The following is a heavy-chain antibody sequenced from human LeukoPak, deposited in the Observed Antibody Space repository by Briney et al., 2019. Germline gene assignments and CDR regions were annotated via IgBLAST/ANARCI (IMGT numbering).Heavy chain of an antibody. Sequence: ASEKVSCKASSHTFTIYGISWVRQAPGQGLEWMGWNSGYSGNTNYAQKFQGRVSMTADTSTSTACMVLRSLRSDYTAVYYCARSGRGTYYYFDVWGQGTLVTVSS. V-gene: IGHV1-18*04. CDR1: SHTFTIYG. CDR3: ARSGRGTYYYFDV. J-gene: IGHJ4*02. CDR2: NSGYSGNT. D-gene: IGHD1-26*01.